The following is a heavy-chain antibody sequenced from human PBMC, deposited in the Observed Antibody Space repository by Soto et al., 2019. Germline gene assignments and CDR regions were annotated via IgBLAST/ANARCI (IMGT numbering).Heavy chain of an antibody. CDR2: ISYDGRSK. J-gene: IGHJ4*02. D-gene: IGHD6-13*01. V-gene: IGHV3-30*18. Sequence: QVPLVESGGGVVQPWRSLSLSCAASGFTFSSFGMHWVRQAPGKGLEWVAVISYDGRSKYYADSVKGRFTISRDNSKNALYLQMSSLRAEDTAVYYCAKGLGIVPAGTSRHIDYWGQGTLVTVSS. CDR3: AKGLGIVPAGTSRHIDY. CDR1: GFTFSSFG.